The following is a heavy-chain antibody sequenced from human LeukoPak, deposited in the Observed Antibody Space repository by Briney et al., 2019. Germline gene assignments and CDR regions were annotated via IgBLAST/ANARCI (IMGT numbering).Heavy chain of an antibody. CDR3: ARAFAFDDYGDPNAFDI. D-gene: IGHD4-17*01. V-gene: IGHV4-30-2*01. J-gene: IGHJ3*02. CDR1: GGSISSGSHY. Sequence: SQTLSLTCVVSGGSISSGSHYWSWIRQPPGKGLEWIGYIYHSGSTSYCPSLKSRVTISVDRAKNQFSLTLSSVTAADTAVYYCARAFAFDDYGDPNAFDIWGQGTVVTASS. CDR2: IYHSGST.